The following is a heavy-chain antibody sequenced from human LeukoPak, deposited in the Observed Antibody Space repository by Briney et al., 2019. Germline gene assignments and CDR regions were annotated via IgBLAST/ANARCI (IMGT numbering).Heavy chain of an antibody. V-gene: IGHV4-59*01. D-gene: IGHD6-19*01. J-gene: IGHJ6*03. CDR2: IYYSGST. Sequence: SETLSLTCTVSGGSISSYYWSWLRQPPGKGLEWIGYIYYSGSTNYNPSLKSRVTISVDTSKNQFSLKLSSVTAADTAVYYCARANVGASGWYYYYYYMDVWGKGTTVTISS. CDR3: ARANVGASGWYYYYYYMDV. CDR1: GGSISSYY.